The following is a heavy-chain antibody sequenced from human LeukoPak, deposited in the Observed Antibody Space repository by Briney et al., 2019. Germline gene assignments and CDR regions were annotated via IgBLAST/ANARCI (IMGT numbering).Heavy chain of an antibody. Sequence: PGGSLRLSCAASGFTFRSYNMNWVRQAPGKGPEWVSSITSSSSYIYYADSVKGRFTISRDNARNSLYLQMNSLRAEDTALYYCARDGDTVLTRGYYYYMDVWGKGTTVTVSS. CDR3: ARDGDTVLTRGYYYYMDV. V-gene: IGHV3-21*01. J-gene: IGHJ6*03. CDR1: GFTFRSYN. CDR2: ITSSSSYI. D-gene: IGHD4-23*01.